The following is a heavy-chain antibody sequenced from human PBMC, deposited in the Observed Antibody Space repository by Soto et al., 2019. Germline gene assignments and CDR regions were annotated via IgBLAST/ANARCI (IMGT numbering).Heavy chain of an antibody. V-gene: IGHV3-7*05. Sequence: EVQLVESGGGLVQPGGSLRLSCAASGFTFSDYWMNWVRQAPGKGLEGVANIKPDGGDKYYVDSVKGRFTISRDNAKNSLYLQMNSLRAEDTAVYYCASLRIEAWGQGTLVTVSS. CDR3: ASLRIEA. J-gene: IGHJ5*02. CDR1: GFTFSDYW. CDR2: IKPDGGDK.